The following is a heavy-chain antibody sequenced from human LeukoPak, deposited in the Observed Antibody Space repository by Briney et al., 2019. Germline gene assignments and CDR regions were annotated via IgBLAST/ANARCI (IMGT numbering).Heavy chain of an antibody. Sequence: GGSLRLSCVASGFTFGSYGMSWARQAPGKGLEWVSIISGSGGSTYYADSVRGRFTISRDNSKSTLFLQMNSLRAEDTAVYYCARADYTNYPPYYWGQGTLVTVSS. CDR2: ISGSGGST. V-gene: IGHV3-23*01. J-gene: IGHJ4*02. CDR3: ARADYTNYPPYY. CDR1: GFTFGSYG. D-gene: IGHD4-11*01.